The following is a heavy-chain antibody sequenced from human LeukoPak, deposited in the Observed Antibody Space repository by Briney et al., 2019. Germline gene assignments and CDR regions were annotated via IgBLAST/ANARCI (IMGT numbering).Heavy chain of an antibody. CDR2: IWYDGSNK. Sequence: PGGSLRLSCAASGFTFSSYGMHWVRRAPGKGLEGVAVIWYDGSNKYYADSVKGRFTISRDNSKNTLYLQMNSLRAEDTAVYYCARAYSGSYRYDYWGQGTLATVSS. V-gene: IGHV3-33*01. CDR3: ARAYSGSYRYDY. CDR1: GFTFSSYG. J-gene: IGHJ4*02. D-gene: IGHD1-26*01.